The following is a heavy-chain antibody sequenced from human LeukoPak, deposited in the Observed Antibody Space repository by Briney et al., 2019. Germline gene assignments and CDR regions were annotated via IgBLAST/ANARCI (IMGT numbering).Heavy chain of an antibody. Sequence: SEKLSCKASGRTFSSYAISWVRQAPGQGLEGMARLIPMFGTAYYAQKRQGRVTINADKTTSTAYMEMSSLRSEDTAVYYCAREVSTCRWTFDYWGQGTLVTVSS. CDR2: LIPMFGTA. D-gene: IGHD3/OR15-3a*01. CDR1: GRTFSSYA. J-gene: IGHJ4*02. CDR3: AREVSTCRWTFDY. V-gene: IGHV1-69*06.